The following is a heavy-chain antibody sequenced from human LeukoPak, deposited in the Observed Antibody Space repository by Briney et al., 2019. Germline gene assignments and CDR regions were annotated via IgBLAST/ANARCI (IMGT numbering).Heavy chain of an antibody. CDR3: AIRAHVVSTGSFDI. D-gene: IGHD3-22*01. CDR1: GYTFTSYA. V-gene: IGHV1-69*04. Sequence: ASVKVSCKASGYTFTSYAMNWVRQAPGQGLEWMGRIIPILGIANYAQKFQGRVTITADKPTSAAYMELSSLRSEDTAVYYCAIRAHVVSTGSFDIWGQGTMVTVSS. J-gene: IGHJ3*02. CDR2: IIPILGIA.